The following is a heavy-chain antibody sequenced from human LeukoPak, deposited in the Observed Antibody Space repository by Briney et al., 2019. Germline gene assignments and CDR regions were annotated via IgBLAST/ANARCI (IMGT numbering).Heavy chain of an antibody. D-gene: IGHD3-22*01. CDR2: IRYDGSNK. CDR3: APLYDSSGLPFDY. J-gene: IGHJ4*02. V-gene: IGHV3-30*02. Sequence: GGSLRLSCAASGFTFSSYGMHWVRQAPGKGLEWVAFIRYDGSNKYYADSVKGRFTISRDNSKNTLYLQMNSLRAEDTAVYYCAPLYDSSGLPFDYWGQGTLVTVSS. CDR1: GFTFSSYG.